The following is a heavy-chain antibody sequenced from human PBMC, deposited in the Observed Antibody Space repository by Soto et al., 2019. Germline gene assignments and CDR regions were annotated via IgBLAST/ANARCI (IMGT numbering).Heavy chain of an antibody. CDR2: INPSGGST. V-gene: IGHV1-46*01. CDR1: GYTFTSYY. CDR3: ARDLRSYGMDV. Sequence: GSVKVSCKASGYTFTSYYMHWVRQAPGQGLEWMGIINPSGGSTSYAQKFQGRVTMTRDTSTSTVYMELSSLRSEDTAVYYCARDLRSYGMDVWGQGTTVTVSS. J-gene: IGHJ6*02. D-gene: IGHD3-10*01.